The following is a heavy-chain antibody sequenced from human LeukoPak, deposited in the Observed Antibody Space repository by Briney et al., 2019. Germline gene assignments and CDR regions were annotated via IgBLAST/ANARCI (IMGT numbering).Heavy chain of an antibody. D-gene: IGHD3/OR15-3a*01. J-gene: IGHJ5*02. CDR3: AKCYDSWAHNWFDP. CDR2: ISGSGGGT. V-gene: IGHV3-23*01. Sequence: GGSLRLSCAASGFTFSNYGMSWVRQAPGKGLEWVSAISGSGGGTFYTDSVKGRFTISRDNSKNTLYLQMNSLRDGDTAVYYCAKCYDSWAHNWFDPWGQGTLVTVSS. CDR1: GFTFSNYG.